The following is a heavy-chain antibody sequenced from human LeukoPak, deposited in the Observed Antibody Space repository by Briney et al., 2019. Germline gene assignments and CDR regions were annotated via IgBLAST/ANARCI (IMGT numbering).Heavy chain of an antibody. CDR1: GFTFRNYG. CDR2: VTYDGTNK. V-gene: IGHV3-30*02. Sequence: GGSLRLSCAASGFTFRNYGVHWVRQAPGKGREWVAFVTYDGTNKYYGDSVKGRFTISRDNSKNTLYLQVNSLRPEDTAVYYCAKKSGAAFYNWFDPWGQGTLVTVSS. CDR3: AKKSGAAFYNWFDP. J-gene: IGHJ5*02. D-gene: IGHD1-26*01.